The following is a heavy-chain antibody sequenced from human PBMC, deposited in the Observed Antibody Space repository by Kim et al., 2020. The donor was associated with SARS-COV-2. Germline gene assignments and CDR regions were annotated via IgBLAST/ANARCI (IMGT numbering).Heavy chain of an antibody. CDR1: GDSVSSNSAA. V-gene: IGHV6-1*01. CDR2: TYYRSKWYN. Sequence: SQTLSLSCAISGDSVSSNSAAWNWIRQSPSRGLEWLGRTYYRSKWYNDYAVSVKSRITINPDTSKNQFSLQLNSVTPEDTAVYYCARDLEGSRAPWLVRPIDAFDIWGQGTMVTVSS. J-gene: IGHJ3*02. CDR3: ARDLEGSRAPWLVRPIDAFDI. D-gene: IGHD6-19*01.